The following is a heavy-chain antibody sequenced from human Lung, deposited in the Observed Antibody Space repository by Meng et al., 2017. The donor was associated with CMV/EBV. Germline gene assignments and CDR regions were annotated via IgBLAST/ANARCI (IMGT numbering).Heavy chain of an antibody. D-gene: IGHD2-2*01. J-gene: IGHJ6*02. V-gene: IGHV1-8*01. CDR3: ARAVYCIGTTCFFYPMDV. Sequence: ASXXVSXKASGYTFTSYDISWVRQAPGQGLEWMGWMNPNSGNTDSAQNFQGRVTMTRNTSISTAYMELSSQRSEDTAVYYCARAVYCIGTTCFFYPMDVWXQGTTVTVSS. CDR1: GYTFTSYD. CDR2: MNPNSGNT.